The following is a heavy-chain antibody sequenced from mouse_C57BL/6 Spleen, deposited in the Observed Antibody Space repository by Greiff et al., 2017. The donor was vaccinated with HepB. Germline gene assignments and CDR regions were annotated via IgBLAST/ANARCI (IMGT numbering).Heavy chain of an antibody. J-gene: IGHJ3*01. D-gene: IGHD2-4*01. Sequence: QVQLQQSGAELARPGASVKMSCKASGYTFTSYTMHWVKQRPGQGLEWIGYIDPSSGYTKYNQKFKDKATLTAEKSSSTAYMQLGSLTSEDSAVYYCARDDYGWFAYWGQGTLVTVSA. CDR1: GYTFTSYT. CDR3: ARDDYGWFAY. CDR2: IDPSSGYT. V-gene: IGHV1-4*01.